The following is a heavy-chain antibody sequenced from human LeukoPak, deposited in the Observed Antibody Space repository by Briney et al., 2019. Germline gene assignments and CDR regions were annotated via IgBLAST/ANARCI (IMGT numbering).Heavy chain of an antibody. D-gene: IGHD2-2*01. Sequence: GGSLRLSCTASGFTFSTYAMSWVRQAPGEGLEWVSGISGSGGSTYYTDSVKGRCTISRDNSKNTLHLQMSSLRAEDAALYYCVKDRCDRTTCPEVWGQGTLVTVSS. CDR2: ISGSGGST. CDR1: GFTFSTYA. V-gene: IGHV3-23*01. J-gene: IGHJ4*02. CDR3: VKDRCDRTTCPEV.